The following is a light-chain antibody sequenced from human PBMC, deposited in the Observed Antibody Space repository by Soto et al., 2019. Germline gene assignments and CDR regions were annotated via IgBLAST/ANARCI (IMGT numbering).Light chain of an antibody. CDR2: KAT. V-gene: IGKV1-5*03. Sequence: DIQMTQSPSTLSASVGEGVTITCRASQSLSSGLAWYQQKPGNAPKLLIYKATNLQRGVPSRFSGSGSGTDFSLTISSLQPVDSATYYCQQYNDFQYTFGQGTTVEI. CDR3: QQYNDFQYT. J-gene: IGKJ2*01. CDR1: QSLSSG.